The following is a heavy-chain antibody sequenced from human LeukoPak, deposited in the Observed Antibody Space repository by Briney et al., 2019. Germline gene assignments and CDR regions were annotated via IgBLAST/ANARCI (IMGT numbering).Heavy chain of an antibody. CDR2: ICTSGNN. J-gene: IGHJ4*02. CDR1: GGSISSGSNC. V-gene: IGHV4-61*02. CDR3: TRGDNN. D-gene: IGHD2/OR15-2a*01. Sequence: PSQTLSLTCTVSGGSISSGSNCWRWIRQPARKGVEWIGRICTSGNNHYKPSLKSRITISLDTSKNQFSLKLSSVTAADTAVYYCTRGDNNWGQGTLVTVSS.